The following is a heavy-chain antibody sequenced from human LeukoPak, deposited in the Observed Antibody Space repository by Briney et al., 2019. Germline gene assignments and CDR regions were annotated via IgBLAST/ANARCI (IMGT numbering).Heavy chain of an antibody. Sequence: ASVKVCCKASGYTFTDYSMHWVRQAPGQGLEWMGWINRNSGGTDYAQNFQGRVTMTRDTSISTAYMELSSLRSDDTAVYYCARSSSWTNFDYWGQGTLVTVSS. CDR3: ARSSSWTNFDY. CDR1: GYTFTDYS. D-gene: IGHD6-13*01. J-gene: IGHJ4*02. V-gene: IGHV1-2*02. CDR2: INRNSGGT.